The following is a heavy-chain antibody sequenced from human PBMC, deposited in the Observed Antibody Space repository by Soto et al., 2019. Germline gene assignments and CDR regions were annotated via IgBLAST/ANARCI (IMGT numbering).Heavy chain of an antibody. V-gene: IGHV3-9*01. D-gene: IGHD3-10*01. CDR3: ARSRSGSYYNPLGN. CDR2: ISWNSDTI. Sequence: GGSLRLSCAGSGFTFSNAWMNWVRQAPGKGLEWVSGISWNSDTIAYADSAKGRFTISRDSAKNSVYLQMNSLRGEDTALYYCARSRSGSYYNPLGNWGLGTLVTVSS. CDR1: GFTFSNAW. J-gene: IGHJ4*02.